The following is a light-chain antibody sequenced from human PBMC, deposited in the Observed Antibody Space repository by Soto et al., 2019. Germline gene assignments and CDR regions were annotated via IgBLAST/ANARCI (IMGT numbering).Light chain of an antibody. CDR1: QGMSTY. CDR3: QQLNGYQLA. CDR2: SAS. J-gene: IGKJ4*01. Sequence: DIQLTQSPSFLSASVGDTVTITCRASQGMSTYLAWYQQKPGKVPKLLILSASTLQSGGPPRFSGGGSGAEFTLTLSTRHPDDSGIYYCQQLNGYQLAFGGGTNVQIK. V-gene: IGKV1-9*01.